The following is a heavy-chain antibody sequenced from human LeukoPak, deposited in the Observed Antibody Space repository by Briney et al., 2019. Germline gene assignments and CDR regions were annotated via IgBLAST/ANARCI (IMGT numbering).Heavy chain of an antibody. CDR3: AREVNPGYSSGWYYFDY. Sequence: ASVKVSCKASGYTFTGYYMHWVRQAPGQGLEWMGWINPNSGGTNYAQKSQGWVTMTRDTSISTAYMELSRLRSDDTAVYYCAREVNPGYSSGWYYFDYWGQGTLVTVSS. D-gene: IGHD6-19*01. J-gene: IGHJ4*02. CDR1: GYTFTGYY. CDR2: INPNSGGT. V-gene: IGHV1-2*04.